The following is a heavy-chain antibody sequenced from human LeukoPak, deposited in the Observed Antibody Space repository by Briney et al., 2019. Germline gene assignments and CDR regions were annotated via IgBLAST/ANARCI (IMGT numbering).Heavy chain of an antibody. J-gene: IGHJ4*02. CDR3: AISLPGPYYYDSSAKGY. Sequence: GGSLRLSCAASGFTFSSYAMSWVRQAPGKGLEWVSAISGSGGSTNYADSVKGRFTISRDNSKNTLYLQMNSLRAEDTAVYYCAISLPGPYYYDSSAKGYWGQGTLVTVSS. CDR1: GFTFSSYA. V-gene: IGHV3-23*01. CDR2: ISGSGGST. D-gene: IGHD3-22*01.